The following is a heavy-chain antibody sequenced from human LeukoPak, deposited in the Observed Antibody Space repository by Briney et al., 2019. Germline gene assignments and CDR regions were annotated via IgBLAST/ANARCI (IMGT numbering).Heavy chain of an antibody. CDR1: GGSISSYY. J-gene: IGHJ5*02. V-gene: IGHV4-59*01. CDR2: IYYSGST. D-gene: IGHD2-2*01. Sequence: SETLSLTCTVSGGSISSYYSSWIRQPPREGLEWSGYIYYSGSTNHNPSLKSRVTISVDTSKNQFALKLSSVTAADTAVYYCARDRGSSTSWNTEFEPWRQGTLVTVSS. CDR3: ARDRGSSTSWNTEFEP.